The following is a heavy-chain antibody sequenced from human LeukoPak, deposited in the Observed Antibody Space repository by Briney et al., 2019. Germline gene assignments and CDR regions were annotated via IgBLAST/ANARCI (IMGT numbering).Heavy chain of an antibody. Sequence: ASVKVSCKVSGYSFTSNYIHWVRQAPGQGLEWMGMIYPRDGSTSYAQRFQDGVTVTRDTSTSTVHMELSGLRSEDTAVYYCARDQEGFDYWGQGTLVTVSS. V-gene: IGHV1-46*01. CDR2: IYPRDGST. J-gene: IGHJ4*02. CDR3: ARDQEGFDY. CDR1: GYSFTSNY.